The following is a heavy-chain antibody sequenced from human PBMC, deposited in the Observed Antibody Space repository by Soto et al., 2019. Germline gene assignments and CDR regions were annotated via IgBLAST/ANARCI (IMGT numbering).Heavy chain of an antibody. J-gene: IGHJ1*01. CDR2: IIPIFGTA. CDR3: ARDPEDYYDSSGTYGNFQH. Sequence: ASVKVSCKASGGTFSSYAISWVRQAPGQGLEWMGGIIPIFGTANYAQKFQGRVTITADESTSTAYMELSSLRSEDTAVYYCARDPEDYYDSSGTYGNFQHWGQGTLVTVSS. D-gene: IGHD3-22*01. V-gene: IGHV1-69*13. CDR1: GGTFSSYA.